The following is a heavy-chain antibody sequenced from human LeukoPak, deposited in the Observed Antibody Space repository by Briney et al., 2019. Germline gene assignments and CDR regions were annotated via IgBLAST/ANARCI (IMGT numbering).Heavy chain of an antibody. J-gene: IGHJ4*02. CDR3: ARDRRQRDYFDF. CDR2: VYSSGSL. D-gene: IGHD1-1*01. V-gene: IGHV4-39*07. Sequence: SSETLSLTCTVSGGSISIRNYYWAWIRQPPGRQLEWIGSVYSSGSLYYNPSLKSRVTITVDTSNNQFSLKLNSVTAADTAVYYCARDRRQRDYFDFWGQGARVTVSS. CDR1: GGSISIRNYY.